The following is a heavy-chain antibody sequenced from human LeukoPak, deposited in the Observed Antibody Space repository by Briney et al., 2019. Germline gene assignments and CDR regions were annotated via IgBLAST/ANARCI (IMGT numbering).Heavy chain of an antibody. D-gene: IGHD1-26*01. CDR2: ISSSGSTI. J-gene: IGHJ4*02. Sequence: PGGSLRLSCAASGFTFSSYEMNWVRQAPGKGLEWVSYISSSGSTIYYADSVKGRFTISRDNAKNSLYLQMNCLRAEDTAVYYCARDGGSYTRGDYWGQGTLVAVSS. CDR1: GFTFSSYE. V-gene: IGHV3-48*03. CDR3: ARDGGSYTRGDY.